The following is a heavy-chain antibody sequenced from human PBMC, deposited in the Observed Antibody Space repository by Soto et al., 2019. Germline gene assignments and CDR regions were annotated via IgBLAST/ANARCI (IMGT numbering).Heavy chain of an antibody. V-gene: IGHV3-23*01. Sequence: GGSLRLSCAASGFTFSSYAMSWVRQAPGKGLEWVSAISGSGGSTYYADSVKGRFTISRDNSKNTLYLQMNSLRAEDTAVYYCAKNPFVTTVTTFLPIDYWGQGTLVTVSS. CDR3: AKNPFVTTVTTFLPIDY. J-gene: IGHJ4*02. D-gene: IGHD4-17*01. CDR2: ISGSGGST. CDR1: GFTFSSYA.